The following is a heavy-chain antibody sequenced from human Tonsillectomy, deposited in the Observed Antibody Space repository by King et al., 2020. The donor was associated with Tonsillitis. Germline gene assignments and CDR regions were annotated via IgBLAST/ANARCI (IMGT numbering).Heavy chain of an antibody. J-gene: IGHJ6*02. V-gene: IGHV4-39*07. CDR3: ASPGGDESVIYYKAGYYYYGMDV. Sequence: QLQESGPGLVKPSETLSLTCTVSGGSISSSSYYWGWIRQPPGKGLEWIGSIYYSGSTYYNPSLKSRVNISVDTSKNQFSLKLSSVTAADTAVYYCASPGGDESVIYYKAGYYYYGMDVWGQGTTVTVSS. CDR1: GGSISSSSYY. CDR2: IYYSGST. D-gene: IGHD3-10*01.